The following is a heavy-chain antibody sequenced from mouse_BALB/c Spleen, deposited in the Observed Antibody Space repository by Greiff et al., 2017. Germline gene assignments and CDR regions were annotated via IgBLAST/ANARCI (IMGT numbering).Heavy chain of an antibody. CDR2: IYPGDGDT. J-gene: IGHJ2*01. Sequence: VQLQQSGAELARPGASVKLSCKASGYTFTSYWMQWVKQRPGQGLEWIGAIYPGDGDTRYTQKFKGKATLTADKSSSTAYMQLSSLASEDSAVYYCARRDGNYGYFDYWGQGTTLTVSS. D-gene: IGHD2-1*01. V-gene: IGHV1-87*01. CDR3: ARRDGNYGYFDY. CDR1: GYTFTSYW.